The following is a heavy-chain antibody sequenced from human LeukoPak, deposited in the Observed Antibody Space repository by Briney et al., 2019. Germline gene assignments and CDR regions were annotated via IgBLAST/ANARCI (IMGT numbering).Heavy chain of an antibody. J-gene: IGHJ4*02. CDR3: ARDTGCAGGTCFSFYDY. CDR1: GFTFSSYS. Sequence: GGSLRLSCAASGFTFSSYSMNWVRQAPGKGLEWVSYISSSSTIYYADSVKGRFTISRDNAKNSLYLQMDSLRAEDTAVYYCARDTGCAGGTCFSFYDYWGQGALVTVSS. CDR2: ISSSSTI. D-gene: IGHD2-15*01. V-gene: IGHV3-48*04.